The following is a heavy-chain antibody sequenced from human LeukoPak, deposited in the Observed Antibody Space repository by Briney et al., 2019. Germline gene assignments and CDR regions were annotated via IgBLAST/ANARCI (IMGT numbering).Heavy chain of an antibody. V-gene: IGHV3-21*01. Sequence: GGSLRLSCAASGFTFSSYSMIWVRQAPGKGLEWVSSISISSSFIFYADSVRGRFTISRDNAKNSLYLQMNSLRAEDTAVYYCASSTSKYSSSNFDYWGQGTLVTVSS. CDR3: ASSTSKYSSSNFDY. CDR1: GFTFSSYS. J-gene: IGHJ4*02. D-gene: IGHD6-13*01. CDR2: ISISSSFI.